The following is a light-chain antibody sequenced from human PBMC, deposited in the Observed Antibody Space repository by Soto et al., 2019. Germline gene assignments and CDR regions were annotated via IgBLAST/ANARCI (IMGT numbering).Light chain of an antibody. CDR2: DVS. V-gene: IGLV2-14*01. Sequence: QSALTQPASVSGSPGQSITISCTGTSSDVGGYNYVTWYQHHPGKAPKLMIYDVSNRPSGVSNRFSGSKSGNTASLTISGLQADDEADYCCSSYTTSSTRVFGTGTKVTVL. J-gene: IGLJ1*01. CDR3: SSYTTSSTRV. CDR1: SSDVGGYNY.